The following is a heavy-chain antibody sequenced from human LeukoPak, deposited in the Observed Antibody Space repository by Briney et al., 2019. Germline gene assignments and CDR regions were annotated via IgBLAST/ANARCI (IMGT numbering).Heavy chain of an antibody. D-gene: IGHD6-25*01. CDR2: IGSGGDT. CDR3: VSGRHPASYSFAMDV. Sequence: LSGGSLRLSCSASGFTVSTYDIDWGRQATGNGPEWVSAIGSGGDTYYAGFVKGRFVISRANDNNSLFIQVTRLRAGDTAVYYWVSGRHPASYSFAMDVWSRGTTVTVSS. CDR1: GFTVSTYD. J-gene: IGHJ6*02. V-gene: IGHV3-13*01.